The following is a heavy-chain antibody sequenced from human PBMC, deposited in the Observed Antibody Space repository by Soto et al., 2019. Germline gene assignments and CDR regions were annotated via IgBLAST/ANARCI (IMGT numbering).Heavy chain of an antibody. D-gene: IGHD5-12*01. V-gene: IGHV1-18*01. CDR2: ISADNDNT. Sequence: VQLVQSGGEVRKPGASVTVSCRASGYTFTKYGISWVRQAPGQGLEWMGGISADNDNTNYAQNLQGRVTMTTDTSTSTAYMQLRSLRSDDTGVYFCARGTSGYDYGLFDFWGQGTLVTVSS. CDR1: GYTFTKYG. J-gene: IGHJ4*02. CDR3: ARGTSGYDYGLFDF.